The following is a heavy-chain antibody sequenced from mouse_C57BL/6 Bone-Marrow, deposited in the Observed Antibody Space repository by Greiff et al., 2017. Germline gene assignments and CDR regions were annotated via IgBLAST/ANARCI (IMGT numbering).Heavy chain of an antibody. Sequence: QVHVKQPGAELVRPGSSVKLSCKASGYTFTSYWMDWVKQRPGQGLEWIGNIYPSDSETHYNQKFKDKATLTVDKSSSTAYMQLSSLTSEDSAVYYCARRGYSNYEAMDYWGQGTSVTVSS. CDR3: ARRGYSNYEAMDY. CDR2: IYPSDSET. V-gene: IGHV1-61*01. CDR1: GYTFTSYW. D-gene: IGHD2-5*01. J-gene: IGHJ4*01.